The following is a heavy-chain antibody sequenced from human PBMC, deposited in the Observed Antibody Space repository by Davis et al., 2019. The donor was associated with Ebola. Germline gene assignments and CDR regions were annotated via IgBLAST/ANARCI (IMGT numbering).Heavy chain of an antibody. D-gene: IGHD1-14*01. CDR1: GGSFSGYY. V-gene: IGHV4-34*01. CDR3: TRGLVGMKSAYGMDV. Sequence: SETLSLTCAVYGGSFSGYYWSWIRQPPGKGLEWIGEINHSGSTNYSPSLKSRVTLSVDTSKNQLSLKLSSVTAADTAVYYCTRGLVGMKSAYGMDVWGQGTTVIVSS. J-gene: IGHJ6*02. CDR2: INHSGST.